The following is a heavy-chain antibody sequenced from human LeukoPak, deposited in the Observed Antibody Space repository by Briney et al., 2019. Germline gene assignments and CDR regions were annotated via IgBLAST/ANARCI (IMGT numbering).Heavy chain of an antibody. D-gene: IGHD3-22*01. CDR3: AKADYYDSSGYPICY. J-gene: IGHJ4*02. CDR1: GXTFSSYG. Sequence: PGGSLRLSWAASGXTFSSYGMHWVRQAPGKGLEWVAVISYDGSNKYYADSVKGRFTISRDNSKNTLSLQMNSLRAEDTAVYYCAKADYYDSSGYPICYWGQGTLVTVSS. V-gene: IGHV3-30*18. CDR2: ISYDGSNK.